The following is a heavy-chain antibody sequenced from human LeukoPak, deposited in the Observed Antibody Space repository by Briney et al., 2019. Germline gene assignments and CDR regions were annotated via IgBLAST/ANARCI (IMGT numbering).Heavy chain of an antibody. D-gene: IGHD3-10*01. V-gene: IGHV1-8*03. J-gene: IGHJ4*02. Sequence: ASVKVSCKASGYTFTSYDINWVRQATGQGLEWMGWMNPNSGNTGYAQKFQGRVTITRNTSISTAYMELSSLRSEDTAVYYCAREARISVVRGVITSPNLSDSWGQGTLVTVST. CDR3: AREARISVVRGVITSPNLSDS. CDR2: MNPNSGNT. CDR1: GYTFTSYD.